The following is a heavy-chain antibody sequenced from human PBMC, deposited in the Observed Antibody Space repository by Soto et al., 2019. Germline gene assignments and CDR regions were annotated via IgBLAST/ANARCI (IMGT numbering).Heavy chain of an antibody. Sequence: PGGSLRLSCAASGFTLSSYSMYWVRQTPGKGLEWVALISYDGNKKYYGDSVRCRFTISRDTSKNTVYLQMNSLRPEETAVYYCARSVAVAGLDFWGQGALVTVSS. CDR2: ISYDGNKK. CDR3: ARSVAVAGLDF. D-gene: IGHD6-19*01. CDR1: GFTLSSYS. J-gene: IGHJ4*02. V-gene: IGHV3-30-3*01.